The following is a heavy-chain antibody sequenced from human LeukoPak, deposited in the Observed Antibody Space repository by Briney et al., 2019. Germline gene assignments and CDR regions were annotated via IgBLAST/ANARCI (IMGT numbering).Heavy chain of an antibody. CDR1: GGSISNYY. Sequence: SETLSLTCTVSGGSISNYYWSWIRQPPGKGLEWIGYIYYSGSTNYNPSLKSRVTISVDTSKNQFSLKLSSVTAADTAVYYCARDSVDTAMDYWGQGTLVTVSS. J-gene: IGHJ4*02. D-gene: IGHD5-18*01. V-gene: IGHV4-59*01. CDR2: IYYSGST. CDR3: ARDSVDTAMDY.